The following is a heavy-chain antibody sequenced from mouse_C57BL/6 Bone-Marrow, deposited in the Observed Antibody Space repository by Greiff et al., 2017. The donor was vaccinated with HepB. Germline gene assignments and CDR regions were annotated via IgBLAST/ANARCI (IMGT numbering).Heavy chain of an antibody. V-gene: IGHV1-82*01. CDR1: GYAFSSSW. CDR3: ARSYDYDGGFDY. Sequence: VQRVESGPELVKPGASVKISCKASGYAFSSSWMNWVKQRPGKGLEWIGRIYPGDGDTNYNGKFKGKATLTADKSSSTAYMQLSSLTSEDSAVYFCARSYDYDGGFDYWGQGTTLTVSS. D-gene: IGHD2-4*01. CDR2: IYPGDGDT. J-gene: IGHJ2*01.